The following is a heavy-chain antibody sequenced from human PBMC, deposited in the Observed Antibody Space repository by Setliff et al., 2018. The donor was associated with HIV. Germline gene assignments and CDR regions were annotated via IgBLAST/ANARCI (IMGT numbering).Heavy chain of an antibody. V-gene: IGHV3-53*01. CDR2: IYGGGRT. Sequence: LKISCAVSEFNVSYSYMTWVRQAPGKGLEWVAVIYGGGRTYYADSVKGRFTISRDNSKNTLYLQMNSLKVEDTAIYYCVRAVPSVAVAAPRWPDPWGQGTLVTVSS. D-gene: IGHD6-19*01. J-gene: IGHJ5*02. CDR3: VRAVPSVAVAAPRWPDP. CDR1: EFNVSYSY.